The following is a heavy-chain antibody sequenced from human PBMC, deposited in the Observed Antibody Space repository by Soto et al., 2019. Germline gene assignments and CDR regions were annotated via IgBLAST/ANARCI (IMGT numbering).Heavy chain of an antibody. CDR3: ASLTTVVTPGIDY. CDR2: IIPILGIA. D-gene: IGHD4-17*01. CDR1: GGTFSSYT. J-gene: IGHJ4*02. Sequence: QVQLVQSGAEVKKPGSSVKVSCKASGGTFSSYTISWVRQAPGQGLEWMGRIIPILGIANYAQKFQGRVTIAADKPTRTAYMELSSLRSEDTAVYYCASLTTVVTPGIDYWGQGTLVTVSS. V-gene: IGHV1-69*02.